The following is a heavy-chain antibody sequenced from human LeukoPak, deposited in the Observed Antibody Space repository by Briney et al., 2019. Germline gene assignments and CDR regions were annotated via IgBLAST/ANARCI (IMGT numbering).Heavy chain of an antibody. CDR2: IKSKTDGGTT. D-gene: IGHD3-22*01. V-gene: IGHV3-15*01. Sequence: GGSLRLSCAASGFTFSNAWMSWVRQAPGKGLEWVGRIKSKTDGGTTDYAAPVKGRFTISRDDSKNTLYLQMNSLKTEDTAVYYCTTDSMIVVVITREDYWGQGTLVTVSS. J-gene: IGHJ4*02. CDR3: TTDSMIVVVITREDY. CDR1: GFTFSNAW.